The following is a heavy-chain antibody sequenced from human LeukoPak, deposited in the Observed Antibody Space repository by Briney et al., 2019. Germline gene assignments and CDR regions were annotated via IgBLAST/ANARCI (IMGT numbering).Heavy chain of an antibody. V-gene: IGHV3-7*01. J-gene: IGHJ4*02. Sequence: GGSLRLSCAASGFTFSSYWMSWVRQAPGKGLEWVANIKQDGSEKYYVDSVKGRFTISRDNAKNSLYPQMNSLRAEDTAVYYCARAGQVGATGTKYWGQGTLVTVSS. CDR2: IKQDGSEK. CDR3: ARAGQVGATGTKY. D-gene: IGHD1-26*01. CDR1: GFTFSSYW.